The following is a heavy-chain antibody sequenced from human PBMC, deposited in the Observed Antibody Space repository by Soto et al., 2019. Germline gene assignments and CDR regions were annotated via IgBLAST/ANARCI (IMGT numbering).Heavy chain of an antibody. CDR2: ISGSGGST. CDR3: ANFRRVGYGLDAFDI. D-gene: IGHD1-26*01. J-gene: IGHJ3*02. CDR1: GFNFSSYA. Sequence: PGGSLRLSCAASGFNFSSYAMSWVRQAPGKGLEWVSAISGSGGSTYYADSVKGRFTISRDNSKNTLYLQMNSLRAEDTAVYYCANFRRVGYGLDAFDIWGQGTMVTVSS. V-gene: IGHV3-23*01.